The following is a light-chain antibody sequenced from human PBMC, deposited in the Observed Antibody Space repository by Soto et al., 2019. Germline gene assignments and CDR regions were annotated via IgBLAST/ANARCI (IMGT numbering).Light chain of an antibody. CDR2: KTS. J-gene: IGKJ2*01. Sequence: DIQMTQSPSTLSASVGDRVTITCRASQSISSWLAWYQQKPGKAPNLLIYKTSSLESVVPSRFSRSGSGTEFTITISSLQPDDFAAYYCQQYNTYGYTFGQGTKLEIK. CDR3: QQYNTYGYT. CDR1: QSISSW. V-gene: IGKV1-5*03.